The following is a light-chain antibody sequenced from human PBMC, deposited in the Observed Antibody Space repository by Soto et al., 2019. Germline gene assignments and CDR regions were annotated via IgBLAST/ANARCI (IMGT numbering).Light chain of an antibody. CDR3: QHFGTATYT. Sequence: EIGLTQSPGTLSFSPGERATLSCRARQSVSSSYLAWYQQNPGQAPTLLIYGASRRATAIPDRFSGSGSGTGFTVTISRLVPEDFAVYYCQHFGTATYTFGQGTRREIK. CDR1: QSVSSSY. V-gene: IGKV3-20*01. J-gene: IGKJ2*01. CDR2: GAS.